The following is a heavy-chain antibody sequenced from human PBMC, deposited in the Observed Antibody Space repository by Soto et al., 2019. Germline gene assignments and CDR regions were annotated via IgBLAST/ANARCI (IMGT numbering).Heavy chain of an antibody. D-gene: IGHD2-2*01. CDR2: IYYSGST. V-gene: IGHV4-59*01. J-gene: IGHJ6*03. Sequence: PSETLSLTCTVSGGSISSYYWSWIRQPPGKGLEWIGYIYYSGSTNYNPSLKSRVTISVGTSKNQFSPKLSSVTAADTAVYYCARDKKSSCSSTSCYLGYYYYMDVWGKGTTVTVSS. CDR3: ARDKKSSCSSTSCYLGYYYYMDV. CDR1: GGSISSYY.